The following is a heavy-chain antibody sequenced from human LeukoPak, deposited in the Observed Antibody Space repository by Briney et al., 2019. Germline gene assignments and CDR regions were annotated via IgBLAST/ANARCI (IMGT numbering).Heavy chain of an antibody. Sequence: GGSLRLSCAASGFTFSSYAMSWVRQAPGKGLEWVSAISGSGGSTYYADSVKGRFTISRDNSKNTLYLQMNSLRAEDTAVYYCAKDPKYSSSSYPFDYWGQGTLVTVSS. CDR2: ISGSGGST. D-gene: IGHD6-6*01. J-gene: IGHJ4*02. CDR3: AKDPKYSSSSYPFDY. V-gene: IGHV3-23*01. CDR1: GFTFSSYA.